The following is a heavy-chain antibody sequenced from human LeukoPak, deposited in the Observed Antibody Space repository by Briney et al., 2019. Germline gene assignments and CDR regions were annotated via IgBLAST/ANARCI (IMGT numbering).Heavy chain of an antibody. Sequence: GGSLRLSCAASGFTFSSYAMSWVRHAPGEELEWVSAISDSGGTTYYADSVKGRFTISRDNSKNTLYLQMNSLRAEDTAVYYCAKVGSNYYGSGMFDYWGQGTLVTVSS. D-gene: IGHD3-10*01. V-gene: IGHV3-23*01. J-gene: IGHJ4*02. CDR3: AKVGSNYYGSGMFDY. CDR1: GFTFSSYA. CDR2: ISDSGGTT.